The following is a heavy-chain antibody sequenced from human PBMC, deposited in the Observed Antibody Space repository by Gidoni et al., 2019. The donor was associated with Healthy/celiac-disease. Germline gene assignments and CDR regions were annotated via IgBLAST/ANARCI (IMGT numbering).Heavy chain of an antibody. J-gene: IGHJ4*02. Sequence: EVHLLESGGGLVQPAVSLTLSSAAAGFTFSSYAMSWIRRAPGKGLEWVTAIRGSGGRTYYADSVKGRFTISRDNSKNTLYLQMNSLRAEDTAVYYCATSQWPPDYWGQGTLVTVAS. CDR2: IRGSGGRT. CDR1: GFTFSSYA. D-gene: IGHD6-19*01. V-gene: IGHV3-23*01. CDR3: ATSQWPPDY.